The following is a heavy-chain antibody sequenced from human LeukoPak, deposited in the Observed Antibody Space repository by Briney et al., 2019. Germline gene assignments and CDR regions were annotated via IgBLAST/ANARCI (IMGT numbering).Heavy chain of an antibody. J-gene: IGHJ4*02. Sequence: GGSLRLSCAASGFTFSTFAMIWVRQPPGKGLEWVSSIFPSGGEIHYADSVKGRFTISRDNSKNTLYLQMNSLRADDTAVYYCARDLYNRHIAAAGTGSGYYFDYWGQGTLVTVSS. D-gene: IGHD6-13*01. CDR3: ARDLYNRHIAAAGTGSGYYFDY. CDR1: GFTFSTFA. CDR2: IFPSGGEI. V-gene: IGHV3-23*01.